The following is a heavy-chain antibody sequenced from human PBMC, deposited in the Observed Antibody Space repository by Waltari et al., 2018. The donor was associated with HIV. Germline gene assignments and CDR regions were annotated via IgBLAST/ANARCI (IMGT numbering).Heavy chain of an antibody. Sequence: LVQSGGGLVQPGGSLRRSCAASGFSFSDYWMHWVRQGPWKGLEWVSRINSDGGDATYADAVKGRFTVSRDNAKNTLFLEMSSLRVEDTAVYYCARDDYDFWSGPRRDKNYGMDVWGQGTAVTVSS. D-gene: IGHD3-3*01. CDR2: INSDGGDA. CDR3: ARDDYDFWSGPRRDKNYGMDV. V-gene: IGHV3-74*01. J-gene: IGHJ6*02. CDR1: GFSFSDYW.